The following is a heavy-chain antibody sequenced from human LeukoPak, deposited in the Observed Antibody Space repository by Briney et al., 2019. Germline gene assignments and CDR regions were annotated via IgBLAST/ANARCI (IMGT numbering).Heavy chain of an antibody. D-gene: IGHD5-12*01. CDR2: FDPEDGET. V-gene: IGHV1-24*01. J-gene: IGHJ3*02. CDR1: GYTLTEFS. Sequence: ASVKVSCKVSGYTLTEFSMHWVRQAPGKGLEWMGGFDPEDGETIYAQKFQGRVTMTEDTSTDTAYMELSSLRSEDTAVYYCATVKDFGYSGTRDAFDIWGQGTMVTVSS. CDR3: ATVKDFGYSGTRDAFDI.